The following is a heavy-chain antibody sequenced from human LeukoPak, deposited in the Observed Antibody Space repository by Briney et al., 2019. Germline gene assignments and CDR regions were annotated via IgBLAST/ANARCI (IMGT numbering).Heavy chain of an antibody. D-gene: IGHD5-18*01. Sequence: GSLRLSCAASGFTFSSYWMHWVRQAPGKGLVWVSRIKSDGSTTTYADSVKGRFTISRDNAKNTLYLQMNSLRAEDTAVYYCARVVDTHFDYWGQGTLVTVSS. CDR3: ARVVDTHFDY. J-gene: IGHJ4*02. CDR1: GFTFSSYW. V-gene: IGHV3-74*01. CDR2: IKSDGSTT.